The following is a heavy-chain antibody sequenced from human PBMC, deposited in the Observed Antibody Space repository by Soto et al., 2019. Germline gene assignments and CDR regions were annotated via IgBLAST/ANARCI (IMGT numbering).Heavy chain of an antibody. J-gene: IGHJ4*02. CDR3: ARYEAFDYYGSGSYSDY. D-gene: IGHD3-10*01. CDR2: IIPILGIA. Sequence: ASVKVSCKASGGTFSSYTISWVRQAPGQGLEWMGRIIPILGIANYAQKFQGRVTITADKSTSTAYMELSSLRSEDTAVYYCARYEAFDYYGSGSYSDYWGQGTLVTVSS. V-gene: IGHV1-69*02. CDR1: GGTFSSYT.